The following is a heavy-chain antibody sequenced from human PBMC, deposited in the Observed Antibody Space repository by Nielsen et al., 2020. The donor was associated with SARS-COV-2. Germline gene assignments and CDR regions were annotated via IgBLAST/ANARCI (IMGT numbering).Heavy chain of an antibody. CDR3: ATALYTSAWFSPSYFAY. J-gene: IGHJ4*02. D-gene: IGHD6-13*01. CDR2: LSNTGDTT. CDR1: GFIFSSYA. Sequence: GESLKISCAASGFIFSSYAMSWVRQAPGKGLEWVSGLSNTGDTTYYADSVKGRFTVSRDNSENTLSLEMFSLRAEDAAVYYCATALYTSAWFSPSYFAYWGQGTLVSVSS. V-gene: IGHV3-23*01.